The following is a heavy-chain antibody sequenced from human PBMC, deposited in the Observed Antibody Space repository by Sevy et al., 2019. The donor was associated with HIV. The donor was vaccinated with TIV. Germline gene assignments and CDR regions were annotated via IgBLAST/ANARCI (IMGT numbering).Heavy chain of an antibody. J-gene: IGHJ6*03. V-gene: IGHV3-72*01. D-gene: IGHD2-15*01. CDR3: VRGPNCGVGGCQQISPYCLDV. CDR1: GFTFSDHY. CDR2: IRNRPNSYTT. Sequence: GGSLRLSCAASGFTFSDHYVDWVRQAPGKGLEWVGRIRNRPNSYTTEYAASVKGRFTISRDDSKNSVNLQMNGLKNQDSAVYYCVRGPNCGVGGCQQISPYCLDVWGKGATVTVSS.